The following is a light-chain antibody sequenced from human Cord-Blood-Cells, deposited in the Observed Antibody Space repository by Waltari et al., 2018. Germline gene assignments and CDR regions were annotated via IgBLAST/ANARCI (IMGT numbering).Light chain of an antibody. CDR3: QQYYSTPPYT. CDR1: QSISSW. V-gene: IGKV1-5*03. J-gene: IGKJ2*01. Sequence: DIQMTQSPSTLSASVGDRVTITCRASQSISSWLAWYQQKPGKAPKLLIYKASSLESGVPSRFSGSGSGTEFTLTISSLQAEDVAVYYCQQYYSTPPYTFGQGTKLEIK. CDR2: KAS.